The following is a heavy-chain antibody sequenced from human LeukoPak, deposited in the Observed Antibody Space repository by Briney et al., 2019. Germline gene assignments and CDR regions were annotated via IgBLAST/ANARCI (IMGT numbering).Heavy chain of an antibody. J-gene: IGHJ4*02. Sequence: SETLSLTCTVSGGSISSYYWSWIRQPPGKGLEWIGYIHYSGSTNYNPSLKSRVTISVDTSENQFSLKLTSVTAADTAVYYCARPSTQYYYDSSGSFDYWGQGTLVTVSS. CDR1: GGSISSYY. V-gene: IGHV4-59*08. D-gene: IGHD3-22*01. CDR2: IHYSGST. CDR3: ARPSTQYYYDSSGSFDY.